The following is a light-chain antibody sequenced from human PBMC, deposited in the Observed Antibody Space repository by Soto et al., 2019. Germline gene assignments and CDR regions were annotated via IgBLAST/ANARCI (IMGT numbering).Light chain of an antibody. V-gene: IGLV2-14*01. Sequence: QSALTQPASVSGSPGQSITISCTGTSADVGGYDYVSWYQQRPGNAPTLLIHEVNNRPSGVSNRFSGSKSGNTASLVVSGLQAEDEADYYCTSYTDSTTVVFGGGTKLTVL. CDR3: TSYTDSTTVV. CDR1: SADVGGYDY. CDR2: EVN. J-gene: IGLJ3*02.